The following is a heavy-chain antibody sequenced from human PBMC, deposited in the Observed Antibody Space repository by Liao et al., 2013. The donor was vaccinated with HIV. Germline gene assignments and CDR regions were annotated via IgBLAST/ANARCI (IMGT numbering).Heavy chain of an antibody. J-gene: IGHJ3*02. CDR3: ARDLQYRYYDREHAFHI. CDR1: GGSISSGDYF. D-gene: IGHD3-22*01. V-gene: IGHV4-30-4*08. Sequence: QVQLQESGPGLVKPSQTLSLTCTVSGGSISSGDYFWSWIRQPPGKGLEWIGYIYFSGSTYYNPSLKSRVTISVDTSKNQFSLKLSSVTAADTAVYYCARDLQYRYYDREHAFHIWGQGTMVTVSS. CDR2: IYFSGST.